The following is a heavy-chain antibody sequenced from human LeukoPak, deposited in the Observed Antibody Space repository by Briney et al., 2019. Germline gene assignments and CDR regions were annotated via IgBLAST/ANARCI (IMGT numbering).Heavy chain of an antibody. CDR2: LTRGRGP. Sequence: KPSETLSLTYAVDSASFSACYWSWIGQPPGKGLEWIGELTRGRGPRYIPSLRSRITIALDTSKKQVSLELSSVTDADTAVYYCARGRDYPYHEWGQGTLVTVSS. D-gene: IGHD4-11*01. J-gene: IGHJ4*02. CDR1: SASFSACY. CDR3: ARGRDYPYHE. V-gene: IGHV4-34*01.